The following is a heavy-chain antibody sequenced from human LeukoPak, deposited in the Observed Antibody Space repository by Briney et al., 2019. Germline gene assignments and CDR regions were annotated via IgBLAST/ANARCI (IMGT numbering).Heavy chain of an antibody. J-gene: IGHJ4*02. V-gene: IGHV1-69*01. D-gene: IGHD4-17*01. CDR1: GGSFRSYA. CDR2: IIPMFGTA. CDR3: ARSGPYIDYGDYNFDY. Sequence: GASVKVSCKASGGSFRSYAMSWVRQAPGQGLEWMGGIIPMFGTANYAQKFQGRVSITADESTSTAYMELSSLRSEDTAVYYCARSGPYIDYGDYNFDYWGQGTLVTVSS.